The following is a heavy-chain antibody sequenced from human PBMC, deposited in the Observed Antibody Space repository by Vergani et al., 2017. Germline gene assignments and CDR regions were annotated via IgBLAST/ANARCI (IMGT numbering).Heavy chain of an antibody. V-gene: IGHV3-30-3*01. CDR1: GFTFSSSA. Sequence: QVQLVESGGGVVQPGRSLRLSCAASGFTFSSSAMHWVRQAPGKGLEWVAVISYDGSNKYYADSVKGRFTISRDNSKNTLYLQMNSLRAEDTAVYYCARGVYYDFWSALSSYYYYYMDVWGKGTTVTVSS. CDR3: ARGVYYDFWSALSSYYYYYMDV. D-gene: IGHD3-3*01. J-gene: IGHJ6*03. CDR2: ISYDGSNK.